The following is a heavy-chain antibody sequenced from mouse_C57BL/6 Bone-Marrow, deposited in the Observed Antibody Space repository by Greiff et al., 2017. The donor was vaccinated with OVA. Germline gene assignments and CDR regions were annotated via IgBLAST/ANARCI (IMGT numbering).Heavy chain of an antibody. CDR3: ATTVVPFAY. J-gene: IGHJ3*01. Sequence: QVQLQQSGAELARPGASVKLSCKASGYTFTSYGISWVKQRTGQGLEWIGEIYPRSGNTYYNEKFKGKATLTADKSSSTAYMELRSLTSEDSAVYFCATTVVPFAYWGQGTLVTVSA. D-gene: IGHD1-1*01. CDR1: GYTFTSYG. CDR2: IYPRSGNT. V-gene: IGHV1-81*01.